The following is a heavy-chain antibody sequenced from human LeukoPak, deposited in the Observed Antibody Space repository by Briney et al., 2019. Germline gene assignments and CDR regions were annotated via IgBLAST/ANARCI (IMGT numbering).Heavy chain of an antibody. CDR2: INPSGGRT. J-gene: IGHJ6*03. CDR3: ARVTYYYDSRGYYGDSYYMDV. D-gene: IGHD3-22*01. V-gene: IGHV1-46*04. CDR1: GYTFTSYY. Sequence: ASVKVSCKASGYTFTSYYMHWVRQAPGQGLEWMGMINPSGGRTSYAPKLQDRVTMTRDTSTSTVYMELYSLRSEDTAAYYCARVTYYYDSRGYYGDSYYMDVWGKGTTVTVSS.